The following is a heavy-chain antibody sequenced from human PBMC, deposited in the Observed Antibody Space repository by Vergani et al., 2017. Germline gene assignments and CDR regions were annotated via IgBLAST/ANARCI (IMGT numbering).Heavy chain of an antibody. CDR1: GFTFSSYD. J-gene: IGHJ4*02. V-gene: IGHV3-13*01. CDR2: IGTAGDT. Sequence: EVQLVESGGGLVQPGGSLRLSCAASGFTFSSYDTHWVRHAPGKGLEWVSAIGTAGDTYYPGSVKGRFTLSRENAKNSLSLQMNSLRTGDTAMYYCARARRSGGGRDGGPGDWLLDPPDYWGQGTLVTVSS. D-gene: IGHD3-9*01. CDR3: ARARRSGGGRDGGPGDWLLDPPDY.